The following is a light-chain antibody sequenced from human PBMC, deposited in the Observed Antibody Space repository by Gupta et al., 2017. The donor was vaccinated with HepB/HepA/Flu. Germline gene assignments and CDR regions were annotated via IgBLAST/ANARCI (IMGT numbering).Light chain of an antibody. CDR3: QQTYSTPWR. CDR1: QSISSY. CDR2: GAT. Sequence: DIQMTQSPSSLSASVGDRVTITCRASQSISSYLNWYQQKPAKAPKLLIYGATSLQSGVPSRFSGSGSGTDFTLTIRMLQPEDSATYYCQQTYSTPWRFGQGTKVEIK. V-gene: IGKV1-39*01. J-gene: IGKJ1*01.